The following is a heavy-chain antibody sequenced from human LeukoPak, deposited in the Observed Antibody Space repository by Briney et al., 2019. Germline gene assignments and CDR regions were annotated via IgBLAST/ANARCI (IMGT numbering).Heavy chain of an antibody. V-gene: IGHV4-38-2*02. J-gene: IGHJ3*02. CDR2: IYHSGST. CDR1: GYSISSGYY. Sequence: SETLSLTCTVSGYSISSGYYWGWIRQPPGKGLEWIGSIYHSGSTNYNPSLKSRVTISVDTSKNQFSLKLSSVTAADTAVYYCARVRDSAFDIWGQGTMVTVSS. CDR3: ARVRDSAFDI.